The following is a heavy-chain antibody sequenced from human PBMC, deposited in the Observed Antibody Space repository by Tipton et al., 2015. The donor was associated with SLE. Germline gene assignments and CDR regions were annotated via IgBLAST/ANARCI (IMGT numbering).Heavy chain of an antibody. CDR3: ARRLGTNSAFGGYGTDV. D-gene: IGHD1-14*01. Sequence: LRLSCTVSGASITSGHYSWSWIRQPPGQGLEFLGYIYHSGTAYYNPSLASCVTISVDRSKNQFSLRLSSVTAADTAVYYCARRLGTNSAFGGYGTDVWGQGTSVTVSS. J-gene: IGHJ6*02. CDR2: IYHSGTA. V-gene: IGHV4-30-2*01. CDR1: GASITSGHYS.